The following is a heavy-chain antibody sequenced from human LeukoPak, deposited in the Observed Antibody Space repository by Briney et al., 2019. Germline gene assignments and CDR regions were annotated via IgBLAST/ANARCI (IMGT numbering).Heavy chain of an antibody. D-gene: IGHD3-22*01. Sequence: GESLKISCKGSGYSFTSYWIGWVRQMPGKGLEWMGLIYPGDSDTRYRPSFQGQVTISADKSISTAYLQWSSLKASDTAMYYSARLRHFDGSGYPTFDYWGQGTLVTVSS. CDR3: ARLRHFDGSGYPTFDY. CDR1: GYSFTSYW. CDR2: IYPGDSDT. V-gene: IGHV5-51*01. J-gene: IGHJ4*02.